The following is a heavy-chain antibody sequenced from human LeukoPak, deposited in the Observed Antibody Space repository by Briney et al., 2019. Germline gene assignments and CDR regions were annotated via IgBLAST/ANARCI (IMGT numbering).Heavy chain of an antibody. CDR3: ARGRYDFWSGHFGH. J-gene: IGHJ6*02. Sequence: ASVKVSCKASGYTFTSYGISWVRQAPGQGLEWMGWISAYNGNTNYAQKLQGRATMTTDTSTSTVYMELRSLRSDDTAVYYCARGRYDFWSGHFGHWGQGTTVTVSS. CDR1: GYTFTSYG. CDR2: ISAYNGNT. V-gene: IGHV1-18*01. D-gene: IGHD3-3*01.